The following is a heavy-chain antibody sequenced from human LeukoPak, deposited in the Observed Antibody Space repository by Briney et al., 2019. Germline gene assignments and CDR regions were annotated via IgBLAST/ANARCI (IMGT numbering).Heavy chain of an antibody. Sequence: PGGSLRLSCAASGFTFSSYEMNWVRQAPGKGLEWVSYISSTGTTIYYADSVKGRFTISRDNAKNSLYLQMNSLRAEDTAVYYCARGPPGYYYYMDVWGKGTTVTVSS. V-gene: IGHV3-48*03. D-gene: IGHD7-27*01. J-gene: IGHJ6*03. CDR1: GFTFSSYE. CDR2: ISSTGTTI. CDR3: ARGPPGYYYYMDV.